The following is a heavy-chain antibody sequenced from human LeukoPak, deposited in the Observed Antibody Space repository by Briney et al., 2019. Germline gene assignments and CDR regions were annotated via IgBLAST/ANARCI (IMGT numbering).Heavy chain of an antibody. V-gene: IGHV3-53*01. CDR2: IYSGGNT. Sequence: PGGSLRLSCAASGFTVSSKYMSWVRQAPGKGLEWVSVIYSGGNTYYADSVKGRFTISRDNSKNTLYLQMNSLRAEDTAIYYCARVSSYSSSSGSLCDYWGQGTRVTVSS. J-gene: IGHJ4*02. CDR1: GFTVSSKY. CDR3: ARVSSYSSSSGSLCDY. D-gene: IGHD6-6*01.